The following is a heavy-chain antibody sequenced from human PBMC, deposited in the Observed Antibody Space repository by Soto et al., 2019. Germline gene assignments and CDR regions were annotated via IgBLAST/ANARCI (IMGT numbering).Heavy chain of an antibody. Sequence: ESGGGLVKPEGSLRLSCAASGFTFSTYNMNWVRQAPGKGLEWVSSISSSSSYIYYADSVKGRFTISRDNAKNSLYLQMNSLRAEDTAVYYCASTRRAGYYTYYCYYGMDVWGQGTTVTVSS. J-gene: IGHJ6*02. V-gene: IGHV3-21*01. CDR1: GFTFSTYN. D-gene: IGHD2-2*02. CDR2: ISSSSSYI. CDR3: ASTRRAGYYTYYCYYGMDV.